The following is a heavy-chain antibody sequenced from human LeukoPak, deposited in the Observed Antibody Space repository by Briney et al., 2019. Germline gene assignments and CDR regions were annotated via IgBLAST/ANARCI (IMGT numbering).Heavy chain of an antibody. CDR3: ASPAEVKAYYFDY. CDR2: IRYDGSNK. J-gene: IGHJ4*02. V-gene: IGHV3-30*02. CDR1: GFTFSSYG. D-gene: IGHD4-23*01. Sequence: TGGSLRLSCAASGFTFSSYGMHWVRQAPGKGLEWVAFIRYDGSNKYYADSVKGRFTISRDNSKNTLYLQMNSLRAEDTAVYYCASPAEVKAYYFDYWGQGTLVTVSS.